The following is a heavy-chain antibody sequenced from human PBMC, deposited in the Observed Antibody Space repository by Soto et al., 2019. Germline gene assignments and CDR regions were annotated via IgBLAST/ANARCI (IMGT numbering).Heavy chain of an antibody. CDR1: GGTFSTYA. J-gene: IGHJ4*02. CDR2: IIPMFGTA. Sequence: QVQLVQSGAEVKKPESSVKVSCKAPGGTFSTYAISWVRQAPGQGLEWMGGIIPMFGTANYAQRFQYRVTITADESTNTVYMELSSLRAADTAVYFCASGIQLWLRRINNGYSGWGQGTLVTVSS. CDR3: ASGIQLWLRRINNGYSG. V-gene: IGHV1-69*12. D-gene: IGHD5-18*01.